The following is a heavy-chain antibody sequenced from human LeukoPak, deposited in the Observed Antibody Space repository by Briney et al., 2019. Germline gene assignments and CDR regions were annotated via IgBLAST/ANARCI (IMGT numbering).Heavy chain of an antibody. CDR3: ARTISIAVSGSSEQPFDY. Sequence: SVKVSCKASRGTFSSYAFSWVRQAPGQGLEWMGRIIPILGTADYAQRFQGRVTITADKSTSTAYMELSSLRSDDTAVYYCARTISIAVSGSSEQPFDYWGQGTLVTVSS. D-gene: IGHD6-19*01. CDR1: RGTFSSYA. CDR2: IIPILGTA. V-gene: IGHV1-69*04. J-gene: IGHJ4*02.